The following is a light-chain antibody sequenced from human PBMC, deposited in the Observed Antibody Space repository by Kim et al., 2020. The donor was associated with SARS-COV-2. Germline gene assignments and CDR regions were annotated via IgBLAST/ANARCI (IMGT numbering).Light chain of an antibody. CDR1: RLGDKY. CDR2: QDS. V-gene: IGLV3-1*01. Sequence: VSPEQTASFTCSGHRLGDKYACWYQQKPGQSPVLVISQDSKRPSGIPERFSGSNSGNTATLTISGTQAMDEADYYCQAWDSGTWVFGGGTKVTVL. CDR3: QAWDSGTWV. J-gene: IGLJ3*02.